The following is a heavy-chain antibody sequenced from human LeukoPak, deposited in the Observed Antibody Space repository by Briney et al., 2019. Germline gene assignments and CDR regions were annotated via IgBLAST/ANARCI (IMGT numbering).Heavy chain of an antibody. V-gene: IGHV5-51*01. J-gene: IGHJ4*02. CDR1: GYSFTSYW. Sequence: PGESLKISCKASGYSFTSYWIGWVRQMPGKGLEWMGAIYPDDSDTRYTPSFRGQVTISADKSISTAYLQWRSLKASDTAMYYCARQFRLGAVFEYWGQGTLVTVSS. CDR2: IYPDDSDT. CDR3: ARQFRLGAVFEY. D-gene: IGHD3-9*01.